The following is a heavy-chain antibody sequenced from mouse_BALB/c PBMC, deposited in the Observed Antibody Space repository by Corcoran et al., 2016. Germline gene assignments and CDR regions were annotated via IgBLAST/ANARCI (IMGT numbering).Heavy chain of an antibody. J-gene: IGHJ3*01. CDR3: AIYDGYWFAY. Sequence: QVQLQQSGAELMKPGASVKISCKATGYTFSSYWIEWVKQRPGHGLEWIGEILPGSGSTNYNEKFKGKATFTADTSSNTAYMQLSSLTSEDSAVYYWAIYDGYWFAYWGQGTLVTVSA. V-gene: IGHV1-9*01. CDR1: GYTFSSYW. CDR2: ILPGSGST. D-gene: IGHD2-3*01.